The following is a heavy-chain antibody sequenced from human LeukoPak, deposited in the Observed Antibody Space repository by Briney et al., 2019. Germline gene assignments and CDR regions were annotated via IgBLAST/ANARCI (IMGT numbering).Heavy chain of an antibody. V-gene: IGHV1-69*05. CDR3: TAGDSSSLLGAY. J-gene: IGHJ4*02. D-gene: IGHD3-22*01. CDR1: GGTFSSYA. CDR2: IIPIFGTA. Sequence: SVKVSCKASGGTFSSYAISWVQQAPGQGLEWMGGIIPIFGTANYAQKFQGRVTITTDESTSTAYMELSSLRSEDTAVYYCTAGDSSSLLGAYWGQGTLVTVSS.